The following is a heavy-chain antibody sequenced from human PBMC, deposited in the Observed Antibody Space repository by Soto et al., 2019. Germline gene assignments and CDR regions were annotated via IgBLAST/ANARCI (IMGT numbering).Heavy chain of an antibody. D-gene: IGHD2-15*01. CDR2: IIPIFGTA. CDR1: GGTFSSYA. CDR3: ARHATNYYYYGMDV. J-gene: IGHJ6*02. V-gene: IGHV1-69*06. Sequence: EASVKVSCKACGGTFSSYAISWLRQAPGQGLEWMGGIIPIFGTANYAQKFQGRVTITADKFTSTAYMELSSLRSEDTAVYYCARHATNYYYYGMDVWGQGTTVTVSS.